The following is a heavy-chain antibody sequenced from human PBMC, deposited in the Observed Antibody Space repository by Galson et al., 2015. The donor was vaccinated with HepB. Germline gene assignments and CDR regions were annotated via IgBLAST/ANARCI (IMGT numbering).Heavy chain of an antibody. CDR3: ARVKSSSWLRGWFDP. D-gene: IGHD6-13*01. V-gene: IGHV4-59*01. CDR2: ISYSGST. CDR1: GGSISNYS. Sequence: ETLSLTCTVSGGSISNYSWSWIRQPPGKGLEWIGFISYSGSTNYNPSLKSRVTISLDTSKSQFALKLTSVTAADTAMYYCARVKSSSWLRGWFDPWGQGTLVTVAS. J-gene: IGHJ5*02.